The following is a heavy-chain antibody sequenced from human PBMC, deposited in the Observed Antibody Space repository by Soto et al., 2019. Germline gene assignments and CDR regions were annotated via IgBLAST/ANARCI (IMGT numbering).Heavy chain of an antibody. CDR1: GGTFSSYA. V-gene: IGHV1-69*13. J-gene: IGHJ6*02. D-gene: IGHD3-22*01. Sequence: GASVKVSCKASGGTFSSYAISWVRQAPGQGLEWMGGIIPIFGTANYAQKFQGRVTITADESTSTAYMELSSLRSEDTAVYYCARAKAAYYYDSSGYLTPGYYYYGMDVWGQGTTVTVSS. CDR2: IIPIFGTA. CDR3: ARAKAAYYYDSSGYLTPGYYYYGMDV.